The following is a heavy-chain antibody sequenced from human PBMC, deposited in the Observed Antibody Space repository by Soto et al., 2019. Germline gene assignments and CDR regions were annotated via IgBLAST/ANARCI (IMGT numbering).Heavy chain of an antibody. D-gene: IGHD3-3*01. Sequence: GGSLRLSCAASGFTFSSYGMHWVRQAPGKGLEWVAVISYDGSNKYYADSVKGRFTISRDNSKNTLYLQMNSLRAEDTAVYYCAKFLMGWSKAYYYYYMDVWGKGTTVTVSS. CDR3: AKFLMGWSKAYYYYYMDV. CDR1: GFTFSSYG. J-gene: IGHJ6*03. V-gene: IGHV3-30*18. CDR2: ISYDGSNK.